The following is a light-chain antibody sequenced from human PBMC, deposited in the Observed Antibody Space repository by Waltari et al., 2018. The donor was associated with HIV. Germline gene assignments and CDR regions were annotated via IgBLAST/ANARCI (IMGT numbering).Light chain of an antibody. CDR2: GKN. V-gene: IGLV3-19*01. CDR1: SLRSYS. Sequence: SSELSQDPGVSVTLGQTVRITYQGDSLRSYSESWYQQRPGQAPLLVTSGKNNRPPGIPDRFSASSSGNTVSLTITGAQPEDEADYYCSSRDTINNHSLFGGGTKVTVL. CDR3: SSRDTINNHSL. J-gene: IGLJ2*01.